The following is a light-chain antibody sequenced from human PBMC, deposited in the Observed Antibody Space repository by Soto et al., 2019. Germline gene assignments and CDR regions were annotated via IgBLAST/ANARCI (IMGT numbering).Light chain of an antibody. CDR2: ANN. J-gene: IGLJ2*01. CDR1: SSNIGSNT. Sequence: QSVLTQPPSASGTPGQRVTISCSGSSSNIGSNTVNWYQQLPGTAPKLLIHANNQRPSGVSNRFSGSKSGNTASLTISGLQAEDEADYYCSSYTTSTTLIVFGGGTKLT. CDR3: SSYTTSTTLIV. V-gene: IGLV1-44*01.